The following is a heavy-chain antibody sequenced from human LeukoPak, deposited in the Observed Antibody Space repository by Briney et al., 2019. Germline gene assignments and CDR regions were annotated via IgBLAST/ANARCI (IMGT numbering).Heavy chain of an antibody. D-gene: IGHD2-15*01. CDR1: GFTFSDYY. J-gene: IGHJ5*02. CDR2: ISSSSSYI. V-gene: IGHV3-11*06. CDR3: ARDPSGYCSGGSCHRSDNWFDP. Sequence: PGGSLRLSCAASGFTFSDYYMSWIRQAPGKGLEWVSSISSSSSYIYYADSVKGRFTISRDNAKNSLYLQMNSLRAEDTAVYYCARDPSGYCSGGSCHRSDNWFDPWGQGTLVTVSS.